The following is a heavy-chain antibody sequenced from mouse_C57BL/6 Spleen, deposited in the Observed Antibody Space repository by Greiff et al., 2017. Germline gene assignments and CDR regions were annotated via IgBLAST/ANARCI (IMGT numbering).Heavy chain of an antibody. D-gene: IGHD2-4*01. CDR2: IYPRSGNT. V-gene: IGHV1-81*01. CDR3: ARGDYPYYYAMDY. J-gene: IGHJ4*01. Sequence: QVQLKESGAELARPGASVKLSCKASGYTFTSYGISWVKQRTGQGLEWIGEIYPRSGNTYYNEKFKGKATLTADKSSSTAYMELRSLTSEDSAVYFCARGDYPYYYAMDYWGQGTSVTVSS. CDR1: GYTFTSYG.